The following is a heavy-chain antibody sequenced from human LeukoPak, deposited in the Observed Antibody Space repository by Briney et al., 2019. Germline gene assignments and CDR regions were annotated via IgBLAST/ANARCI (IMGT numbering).Heavy chain of an antibody. CDR1: GFTFSSYA. D-gene: IGHD3-10*01. Sequence: QPGASLRLSCAASGFTFSSYAMSWVRQAPGKGLEWVSAISGSGGSTYDADSVKGRFTISRDNSNNTLYLQMNSLRAEDTAVYYCAKDHGLYYGSGSYYRYWYFDLWGRGTLVTVSS. CDR3: AKDHGLYYGSGSYYRYWYFDL. J-gene: IGHJ2*01. CDR2: ISGSGGST. V-gene: IGHV3-23*01.